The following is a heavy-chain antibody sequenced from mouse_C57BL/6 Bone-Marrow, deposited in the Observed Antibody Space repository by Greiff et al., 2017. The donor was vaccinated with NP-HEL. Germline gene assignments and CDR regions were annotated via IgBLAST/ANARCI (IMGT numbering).Heavy chain of an antibody. CDR1: GYSFTSYY. D-gene: IGHD3-1*01. CDR2: INPSTGGT. CDR3: ALGSSGSWFAY. Sequence: EVQLQQSGPELVKPGASVKISCKASGYSFTSYYMNWVKQSPEKSLEWIGEINPSTGGTTYNQKFKAKATLTVDKSSSTAYMQLRSLTSEDSAVYYCALGSSGSWFAYCGAGALVSVSA. V-gene: IGHV1-42*01. J-gene: IGHJ3*01.